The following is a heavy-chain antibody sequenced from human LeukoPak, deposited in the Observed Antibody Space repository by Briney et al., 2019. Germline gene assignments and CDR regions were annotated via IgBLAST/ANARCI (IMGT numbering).Heavy chain of an antibody. CDR2: IIPIFGTA. J-gene: IGHJ4*02. V-gene: IGHV1-69*13. CDR3: ARDRDGGWQPLPNFDY. CDR1: GGTFSSYA. Sequence: ASVKVSCKASGGTFSSYAISWVRQAPGQGLEWMGGIIPIFGTANYAQKFQGRVTITADESTSTAYMELSSLRSEDTAVYYCARDRDGGWQPLPNFDYWGQGTLVTVSS. D-gene: IGHD6-13*01.